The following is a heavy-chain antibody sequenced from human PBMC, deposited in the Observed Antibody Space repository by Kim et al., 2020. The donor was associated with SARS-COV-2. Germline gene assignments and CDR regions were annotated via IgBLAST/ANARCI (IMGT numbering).Heavy chain of an antibody. Sequence: SETLSLTCTVSGGSISSYYWSWIRQPPGKGLEWIGYIYYSGSTNYNPSLKSRVTISVDTSKNQFSLKLSSVTAADTAVYYCASTGSSTRSYPFDYWGQGTLVTVSS. J-gene: IGHJ4*02. V-gene: IGHV4-59*01. CDR2: IYYSGST. CDR3: ASTGSSTRSYPFDY. D-gene: IGHD2-2*01. CDR1: GGSISSYY.